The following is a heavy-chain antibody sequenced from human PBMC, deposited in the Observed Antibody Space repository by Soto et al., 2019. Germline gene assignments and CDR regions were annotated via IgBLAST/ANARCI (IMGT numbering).Heavy chain of an antibody. V-gene: IGHV4-61*01. CDR2: IYYSGST. CDR3: ARDPLGDYVFDY. J-gene: IGHJ4*02. Sequence: SSETLSLTCTVSGGSVSSGSYYWSWIRQPPGKGLEWIGYIYYSGSTNYNPSLKSRVTISVDTSKNQFSLKLSSVTAADTAVYYCARDPLGDYVFDYWGQGTLVTVSS. D-gene: IGHD4-17*01. CDR1: GGSVSSGSYY.